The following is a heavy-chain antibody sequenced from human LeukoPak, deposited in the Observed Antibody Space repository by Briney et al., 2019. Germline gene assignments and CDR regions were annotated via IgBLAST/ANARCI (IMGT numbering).Heavy chain of an antibody. CDR1: GFTFSSYA. V-gene: IGHV3-21*01. J-gene: IGHJ3*02. D-gene: IGHD3-22*01. Sequence: KAGGSLRLSCAASGFTFSSYAMHWVRQAPGKGLEWVSSISSSSSYIYYADSVKGRFTISRDNAKNSLYLQMNSLRAEDTAVYYCARERYYDPGDAFDIWGQGTMVTVSS. CDR2: ISSSSSYI. CDR3: ARERYYDPGDAFDI.